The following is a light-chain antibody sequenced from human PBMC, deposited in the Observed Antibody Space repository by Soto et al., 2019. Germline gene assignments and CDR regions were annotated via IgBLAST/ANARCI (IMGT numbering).Light chain of an antibody. CDR2: GAS. CDR3: QQYNKWRT. CDR1: ESVSSN. Sequence: LSVSPGERATLSCRASESVSSNLAWYQQKPGQAPRLLIYGASTRATGIPARISGSGSGTEFTLTISSLQSEDFAVYYCQQYNKWRTFGQGTKVDIK. J-gene: IGKJ1*01. V-gene: IGKV3-15*01.